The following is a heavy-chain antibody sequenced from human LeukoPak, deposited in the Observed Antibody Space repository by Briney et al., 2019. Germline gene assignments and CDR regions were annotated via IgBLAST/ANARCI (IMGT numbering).Heavy chain of an antibody. CDR1: GFTFSSYE. V-gene: IGHV3-48*03. J-gene: IGHJ6*03. Sequence: GGSLRLSCAASGFTFSSYEMNWVRQAPGKGLAWVSYISSSGSTIYYADSVKGRFTISRDNAKNSLYLQMNSLRAEDTAVYYCARARLPLWDLYMDVWGKGTTVTVSS. D-gene: IGHD3-10*01. CDR3: ARARLPLWDLYMDV. CDR2: ISSSGSTI.